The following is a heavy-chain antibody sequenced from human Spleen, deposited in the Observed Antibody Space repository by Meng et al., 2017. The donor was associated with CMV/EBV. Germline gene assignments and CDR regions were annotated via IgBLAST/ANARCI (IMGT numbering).Heavy chain of an antibody. V-gene: IGHV5-51*01. D-gene: IGHD4-23*01. CDR2: IYPHDSDT. Sequence: GESLKISCKGSGYRFTNYWIGWVRQKPGKGLEWMGTIYPHDSDTRYSPSFQGQVTFSADKASSTASLQWSSLKASDTATYYCVREMEGGGFDTWGQGTKVTVSS. J-gene: IGHJ3*02. CDR3: VREMEGGGFDT. CDR1: GYRFTNYW.